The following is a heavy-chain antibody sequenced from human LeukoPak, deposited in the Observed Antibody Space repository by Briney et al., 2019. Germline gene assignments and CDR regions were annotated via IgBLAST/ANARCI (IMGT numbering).Heavy chain of an antibody. CDR1: GGSFRTYY. D-gene: IGHD5-12*01. Sequence: SETLSLTCNVSGGSFRTYYMTWIRQPPGKGLEWLAYIYYSGSTNYNPSLKNRATISLDTSQNQFSLKLSSVTADDTAVYYCARAHSYSGFAEADYWGQGTLVTVSS. CDR3: ARAHSYSGFAEADY. CDR2: IYYSGST. V-gene: IGHV4-59*01. J-gene: IGHJ4*02.